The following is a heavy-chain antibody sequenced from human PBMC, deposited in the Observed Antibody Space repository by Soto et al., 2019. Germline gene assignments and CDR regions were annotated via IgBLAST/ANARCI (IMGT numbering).Heavy chain of an antibody. CDR3: ARGEDCSGGSCYVRYNWFDP. CDR1: GYTFTSYY. J-gene: IGHJ5*02. CDR2: INPSGGST. D-gene: IGHD2-15*01. V-gene: IGHV1-46*03. Sequence: GASVKVSCKASGYTFTSYYMHWVRQAPRQGLEWMGIINPSGGSTSYAQKFQGRVTMTRDTSTSTVYMELSSLRSEDTAVYYCARGEDCSGGSCYVRYNWFDPWGQGTLVTVSS.